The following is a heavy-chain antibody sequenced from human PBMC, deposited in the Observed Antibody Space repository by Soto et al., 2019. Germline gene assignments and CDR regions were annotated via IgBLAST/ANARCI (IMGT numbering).Heavy chain of an antibody. CDR2: INAGNGNT. J-gene: IGHJ6*02. CDR1: GYTFTSYA. D-gene: IGHD2-2*01. V-gene: IGHV1-3*01. CDR3: ARDYRGSHQLLFGRIYYYYGMDV. Sequence: GASVKVSCKASGYTFTSYAMHWVRQAPGQRLEWMGWINAGNGNTKYSQKFQGRVTITRDTSASTAYMELSSLRSEDTAVYYCARDYRGSHQLLFGRIYYYYGMDVWGQGTTVTVSS.